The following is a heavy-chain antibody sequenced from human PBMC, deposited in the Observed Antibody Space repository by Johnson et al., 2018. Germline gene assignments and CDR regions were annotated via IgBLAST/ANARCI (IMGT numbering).Heavy chain of an antibody. J-gene: IGHJ6*02. CDR1: AFTFSRYA. Sequence: EVQLLETGGGLVQHGGSLRLSCAASAFTFSRYAMAWVRQGPGKGLEWVSSITYSGAGTYYAGSVKGRLTISRDNSKNTVYLQMNSRRAEDTAVYYWAGEGNWNSVYGLDVWGQGTTVTVSS. CDR2: ITYSGAGT. V-gene: IGHV3-23*01. D-gene: IGHD1-7*01. CDR3: AGEGNWNSVYGLDV.